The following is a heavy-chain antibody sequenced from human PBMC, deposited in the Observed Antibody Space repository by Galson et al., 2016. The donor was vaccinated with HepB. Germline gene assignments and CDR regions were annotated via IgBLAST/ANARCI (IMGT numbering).Heavy chain of an antibody. Sequence: TLSLTCSVSGASITSGTYYWTWIRLHPGRGLEWIGYIQYRGDIHYNPSLESRVFMSIDMSKDRVSLRLGSVTATDTAVYYCARGDAYYYGSGRGTHFDTWGRGTLVTVSS. V-gene: IGHV4-31*03. J-gene: IGHJ4*02. CDR3: ARGDAYYYGSGRGTHFDT. CDR1: GASITSGTYY. D-gene: IGHD3-10*01. CDR2: IQYRGDI.